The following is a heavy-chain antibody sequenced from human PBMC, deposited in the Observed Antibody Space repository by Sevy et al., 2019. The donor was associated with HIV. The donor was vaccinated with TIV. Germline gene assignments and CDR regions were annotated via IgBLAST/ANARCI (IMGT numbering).Heavy chain of an antibody. CDR3: ARDSAALKDAFDI. J-gene: IGHJ3*02. Sequence: SETLSLTCTVSGGSISSGDYYWSWIRQPPGKGLEWIGYIYYSGSTYYNPSLKSRFTISVDTSKNQFSLKLSSVTAADTAVYYCARDSAALKDAFDIWGQGTMVTVSS. CDR1: GGSISSGDYY. D-gene: IGHD6-25*01. V-gene: IGHV4-30-4*01. CDR2: IYYSGST.